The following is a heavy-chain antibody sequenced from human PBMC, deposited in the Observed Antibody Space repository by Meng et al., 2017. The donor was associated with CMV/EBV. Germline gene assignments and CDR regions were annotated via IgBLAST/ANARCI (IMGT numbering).Heavy chain of an antibody. V-gene: IGHV4-39*07. CDR2: ISYSGST. CDR3: AREVTIFGVALTYYYYGMDV. J-gene: IGHJ6*02. CDR1: GGSISSSSYY. Sequence: SETLSLTCTVSGGSISSSSYYWGWIRQPPGKGLEWIGSISYSGSTYYNPSLKSRVTISVDTSKNQFSLKLSSVTAADTAVYYCAREVTIFGVALTYYYYGMDVWGQGTTVTVSS. D-gene: IGHD3-3*01.